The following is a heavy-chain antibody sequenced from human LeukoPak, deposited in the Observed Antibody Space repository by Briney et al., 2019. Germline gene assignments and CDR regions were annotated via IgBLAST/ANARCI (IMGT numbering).Heavy chain of an antibody. CDR3: ARVTYGSGTYGAFDY. J-gene: IGHJ4*02. CDR2: ISGSGGST. Sequence: GGSLRLSCAASGFTFSSYAMSWVRQAPGKGLEWVSAISGSGGSTYYADSVKGRFTISRDNSKNTLYLQMNSLRAEDTAVYYCARVTYGSGTYGAFDYWGQGTLVTDSS. V-gene: IGHV3-23*01. D-gene: IGHD3-10*01. CDR1: GFTFSSYA.